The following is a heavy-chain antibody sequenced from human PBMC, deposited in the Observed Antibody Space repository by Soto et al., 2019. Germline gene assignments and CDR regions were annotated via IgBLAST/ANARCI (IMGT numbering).Heavy chain of an antibody. CDR2: INAGNGNT. V-gene: IGHV1-3*01. D-gene: IGHD6-19*01. CDR1: GYTFTSYA. CDR3: ARDVAVAGPENCFDP. J-gene: IGHJ5*02. Sequence: ASVKVSCKASGYTFTSYAMHWARQAPGQRLEWMGWINAGNGNTKYSQKFQGRVTITADKSTSTAYMELSSLRSEDTAVYYCARDVAVAGPENCFDPWGQGTLVTVSS.